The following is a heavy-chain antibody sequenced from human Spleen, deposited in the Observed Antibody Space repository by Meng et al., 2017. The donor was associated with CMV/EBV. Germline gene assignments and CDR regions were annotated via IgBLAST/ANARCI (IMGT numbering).Heavy chain of an antibody. CDR3: AKVMAGLYDP. D-gene: IGHD2-2*02. CDR2: VSYDGNGE. Sequence: LSFAASGFTFHYSAVHWVRQAPGKGLGWVAVVSYDGNGEYYADSVKGRFTISRDNSKNTLYLQMNSLRAEDTAVYYCAKVMAGLYDPWGQGTLVTVSS. CDR1: GFTFHYSA. V-gene: IGHV3-30*04. J-gene: IGHJ5*02.